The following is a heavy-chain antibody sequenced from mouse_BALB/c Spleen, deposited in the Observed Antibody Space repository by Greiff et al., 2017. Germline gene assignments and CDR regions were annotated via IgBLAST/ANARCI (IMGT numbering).Heavy chain of an antibody. J-gene: IGHJ2*01. D-gene: IGHD2-4*01. CDR3: ARGGLRRYVDY. CDR1: GFTFTSYY. Sequence: VQLQQSGAELVKPGASVQLSCKASGFTFTSYYMYWVKPRPGQGLEWIGEINPSNGGTNFTDKFKSMATLTLDNSSSTAYMVLRSLTSEDSAVYYCARGGLRRYVDYWGQGTTLTVSS. CDR2: INPSNGGT. V-gene: IGHV1-53*01.